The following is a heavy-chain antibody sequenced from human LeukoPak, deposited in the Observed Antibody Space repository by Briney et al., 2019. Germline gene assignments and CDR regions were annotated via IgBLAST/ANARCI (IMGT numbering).Heavy chain of an antibody. CDR3: AREIYYDSSAYDY. Sequence: SETLSLTCTVSGGSISNYYWSWIRQPAGKGLEWVGSVYHSGSIYYNPSLKSRVIMSVDTSKNQFSLKLSSLTAADTAIYYCAREIYYDSSAYDYWGQGTLVTVSS. D-gene: IGHD3-22*01. J-gene: IGHJ4*02. CDR1: GGSISNYY. CDR2: VYHSGSI. V-gene: IGHV4-4*07.